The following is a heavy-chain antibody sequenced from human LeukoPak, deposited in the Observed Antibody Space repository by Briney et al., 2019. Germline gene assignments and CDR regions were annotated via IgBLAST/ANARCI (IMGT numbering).Heavy chain of an antibody. CDR3: ARSPISGSYYGINNWFDP. V-gene: IGHV3-23*01. Sequence: PGGSLRLSCAASGFTFSSYAMSWVRQAPGKGLEWVSAISGSGGSTYYADSVKGRFTISRDNSKNTLYLQMNSLRAEDTAVYYCARSPISGSYYGINNWFDPWGQGTLVTVSS. CDR2: ISGSGGST. J-gene: IGHJ5*02. CDR1: GFTFSSYA. D-gene: IGHD3-10*01.